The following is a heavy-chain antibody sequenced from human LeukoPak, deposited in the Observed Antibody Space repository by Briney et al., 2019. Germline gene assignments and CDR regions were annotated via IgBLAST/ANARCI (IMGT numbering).Heavy chain of an antibody. CDR1: GFAFSTYE. V-gene: IGHV3-48*03. CDR3: ARGGSVSYYFDY. J-gene: IGHJ4*02. D-gene: IGHD1-26*01. CDR2: ITTSGSTT. Sequence: GGSLRLSXAASGFAFSTYEMNWVRQAPGRGLEWVSYITTSGSTTYYADSVKGRFTISRDNAKNSLYLQLNSLRAEDTAIYYCARGGSVSYYFDYWGQGSLVTVSS.